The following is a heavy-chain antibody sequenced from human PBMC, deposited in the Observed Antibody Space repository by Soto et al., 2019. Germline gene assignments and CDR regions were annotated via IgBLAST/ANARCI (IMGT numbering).Heavy chain of an antibody. J-gene: IGHJ4*02. CDR2: INADNGNT. CDR3: ASRYCSDNSCYVY. Sequence: GASVKVSCKASGYSFTSLAIHWVRQAPGQRFVWMGWINADNGNTEYSQKFQVRVTITRDTSASTAYMELSGLRSEDTALYYCASRYCSDNSCYVYWGQGSLVTVSS. D-gene: IGHD2-2*01. V-gene: IGHV1-3*01. CDR1: GYSFTSLA.